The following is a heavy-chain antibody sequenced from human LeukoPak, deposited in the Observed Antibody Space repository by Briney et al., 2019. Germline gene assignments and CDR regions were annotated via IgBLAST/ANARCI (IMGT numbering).Heavy chain of an antibody. J-gene: IGHJ5*02. CDR3: ARERRIAEPSVWFDP. D-gene: IGHD6-13*01. CDR2: IYTSGST. CDR1: GGSISSGSYY. V-gene: IGHV4-61*02. Sequence: SQTLSLTCTVSGGSISSGSYYRSWIRQPAGKGLEWIGRIYTSGSTNYNPSLKSRVTISVDTPKNQFSLKLSSVTAADTAVYYCARERRIAEPSVWFDPWGQGTLFTVSS.